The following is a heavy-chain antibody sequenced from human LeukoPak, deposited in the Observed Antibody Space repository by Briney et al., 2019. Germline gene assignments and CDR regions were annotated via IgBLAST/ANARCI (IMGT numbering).Heavy chain of an antibody. J-gene: IGHJ4*02. D-gene: IGHD6-6*01. CDR3: AKDSSSSLYFFDY. CDR1: GFTFSDYA. V-gene: IGHV3-23*01. Sequence: GDSLRLSCTGSGFTFSDYAMAWVRQAPGKGLEWVSVISGSGGSTYYADSVKGRFAISRDNSKNTLYLQMNSLRAEDTAVYYCAKDSSSSLYFFDYWGQGTLVTVSS. CDR2: ISGSGGST.